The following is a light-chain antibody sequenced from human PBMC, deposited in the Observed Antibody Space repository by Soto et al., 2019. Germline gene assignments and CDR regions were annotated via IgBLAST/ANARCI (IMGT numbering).Light chain of an antibody. V-gene: IGKV3-15*01. CDR3: QHYSNWPPT. CDR2: YAS. Sequence: EMVMTQSPATLSVSPGERVTLSCRASESVHSNLAWYQQKPGQGPSLLIYYASTRVTGVPDRFSGSGSGTEFTLTISSLQSEDFGVYYCQHYSNWPPTFGPGTKVENK. J-gene: IGKJ3*01. CDR1: ESVHSN.